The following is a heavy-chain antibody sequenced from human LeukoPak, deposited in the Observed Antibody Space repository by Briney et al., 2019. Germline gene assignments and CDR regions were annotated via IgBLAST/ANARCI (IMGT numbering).Heavy chain of an antibody. Sequence: GGSLRLSCAASGFTFSSYGMHWVRQAPGKGLEWVAVISYDGSNKYYADSVKGRFTISRDNSKNTLYLQMNSLRAEDTAVYYCAKPLGGYRIGGAFDIWGQGTMVTVSS. D-gene: IGHD5-18*01. CDR2: ISYDGSNK. CDR1: GFTFSSYG. J-gene: IGHJ3*02. V-gene: IGHV3-30*18. CDR3: AKPLGGYRIGGAFDI.